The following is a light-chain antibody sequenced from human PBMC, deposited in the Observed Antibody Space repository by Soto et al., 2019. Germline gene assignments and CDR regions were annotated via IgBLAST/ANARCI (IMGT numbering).Light chain of an antibody. J-gene: IGKJ1*01. Sequence: DIQMTQSHSTLSGSVGDRVTITCRASQSISSWLAWYQQKPGKAPKFMIYDASSLESGVPSRFSGSGSGTEFTLTISSLQPDDFATYYCQQYNSYSRTFGQGTKVDTK. CDR1: QSISSW. CDR3: QQYNSYSRT. CDR2: DAS. V-gene: IGKV1-5*01.